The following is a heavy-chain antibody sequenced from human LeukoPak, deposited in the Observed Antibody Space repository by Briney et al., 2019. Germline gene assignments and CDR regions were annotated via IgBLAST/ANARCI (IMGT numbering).Heavy chain of an antibody. V-gene: IGHV3-23*01. CDR2: ISGSGGST. J-gene: IGHJ4*02. CDR3: AKEEDSSWSY. D-gene: IGHD6-13*01. Sequence: GGSLRLSCAASGFTFSSYAMSWVRQAPGKGLEWVSAISGSGGSTYYADSVKGRFTISRDNSKNTLYMQMTSLRAEDTAIYYCAKEEDSSWSYWGQGTLATVSS. CDR1: GFTFSSYA.